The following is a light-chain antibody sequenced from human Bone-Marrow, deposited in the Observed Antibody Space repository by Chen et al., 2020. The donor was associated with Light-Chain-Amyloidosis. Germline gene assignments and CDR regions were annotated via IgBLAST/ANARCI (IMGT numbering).Light chain of an antibody. CDR1: SSDVGGDNH. J-gene: IGLJ1*01. Sequence: QSALTKPASVSGSPGQSITLPCTGTSSDVGGDNHVSWYQQHPDKAPKLMIYEVTNRPSWVPDRFSGSKSDNTASLTISGLQTEDEADYFCSSYTITNTLVFGSGTRVTVL. V-gene: IGLV2-14*01. CDR2: EVT. CDR3: SSYTITNTLV.